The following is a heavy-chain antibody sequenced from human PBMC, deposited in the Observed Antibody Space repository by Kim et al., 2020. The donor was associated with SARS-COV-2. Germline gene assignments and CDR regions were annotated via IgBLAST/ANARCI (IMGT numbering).Heavy chain of an antibody. J-gene: IGHJ4*02. Sequence: YGDPVRGRFTISRANAKNLVYLQMDRLRAEDTAVYFCAREDDILTGSIDYWGQGILVTVSS. D-gene: IGHD3-9*01. CDR3: AREDDILTGSIDY. V-gene: IGHV3-11*06.